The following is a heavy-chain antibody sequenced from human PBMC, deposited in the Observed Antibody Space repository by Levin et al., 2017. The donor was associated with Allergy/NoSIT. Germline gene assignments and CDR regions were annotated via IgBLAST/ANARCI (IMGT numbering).Heavy chain of an antibody. Sequence: SGPTLVKPTQTLTLTCTFSGFSLTTIGAGVEWIRQPPGKALEWLALIYWDDDKRYSPSLENRVTIMRDTSKNQVVLKMTNMDPVDTATYYCAHSSVNNGWHFDSWGPGILVAVSS. CDR3: AHSSVNNGWHFDS. CDR1: GFSLTTIGAG. V-gene: IGHV2-5*02. J-gene: IGHJ4*02. CDR2: IYWDDDK. D-gene: IGHD6-19*01.